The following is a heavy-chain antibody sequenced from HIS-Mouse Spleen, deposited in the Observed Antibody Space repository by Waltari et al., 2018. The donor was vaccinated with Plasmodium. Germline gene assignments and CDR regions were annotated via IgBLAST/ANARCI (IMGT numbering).Heavy chain of an antibody. CDR3: ARDRITGTSYFDY. V-gene: IGHV4-39*07. D-gene: IGHD1-7*01. CDR2: IYYSGST. CDR1: GGAISSSSYE. J-gene: IGHJ4*02. Sequence: QLQLQESGPGLVKPSETLSLTCTVPGGAISSSSYEWGWIRQPPGKGLEWIGSIYYSGSTYYNPSLKSRVTISVDTSKNQFSLKLSSVTAADTAVYYCARDRITGTSYFDYWGQGTLVTVSS.